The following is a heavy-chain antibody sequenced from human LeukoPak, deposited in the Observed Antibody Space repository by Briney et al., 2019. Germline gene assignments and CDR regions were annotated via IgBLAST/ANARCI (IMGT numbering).Heavy chain of an antibody. V-gene: IGHV3-23*01. Sequence: GGSLRLSYAASGFTFSSYAMSWVRQAPGTGLEWVAAISGSGGSTYYADSVKGRFTISRDNSKNTLYLQMNSLRAEDTAVYYCAIDQVGATDDCWGQGNLVTVSS. CDR1: GFTFSSYA. D-gene: IGHD1-26*01. CDR3: AIDQVGATDDC. CDR2: ISGSGGST. J-gene: IGHJ4*02.